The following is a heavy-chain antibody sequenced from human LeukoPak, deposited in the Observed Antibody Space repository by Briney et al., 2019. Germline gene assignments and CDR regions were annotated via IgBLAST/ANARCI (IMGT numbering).Heavy chain of an antibody. CDR3: AQALRGYGYFDY. CDR2: ISAYNGNT. CDR1: GYTFTSYG. J-gene: IGHJ4*02. V-gene: IGHV1-18*01. Sequence: ASVKVSCKSSGYTFTSYGIIWVRQAPGQGLQWMGWISAYNGNTNYAQKLQGRVTMTTDTSTSTAYMELRSLRSDDTAVYYCAQALRGYGYFDYWGQGTLVTVSS. D-gene: IGHD5-12*01.